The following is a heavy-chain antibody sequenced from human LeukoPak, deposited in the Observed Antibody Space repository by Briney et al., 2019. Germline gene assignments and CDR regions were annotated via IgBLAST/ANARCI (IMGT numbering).Heavy chain of an antibody. V-gene: IGHV4-59*01. CDR1: GGSISSYY. CDR2: IYYSGST. Sequence: PSETLSLTCTVSGGSISSYYWSWIRQPPGKGLEWIGYIYYSGSTNYNPSLKSRVTISVDTSKNQFSLKLSSVTAADTAVYYCARALPEPFDYWGQGTLVTVSS. CDR3: ARALPEPFDY. J-gene: IGHJ4*02. D-gene: IGHD1-14*01.